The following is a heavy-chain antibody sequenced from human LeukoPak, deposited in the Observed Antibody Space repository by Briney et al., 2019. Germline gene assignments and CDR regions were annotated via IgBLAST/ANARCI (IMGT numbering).Heavy chain of an antibody. Sequence: PSETLSLTCTVSGGSIGSSSYYWGWIRQPPGKGLEWIGSIYYSGSTYYNPSLKSRVTISVDTSKNQFSLKLSSVTAADTAVYYCARDGFYGDYQSPFDYWGQGTLVTVSS. J-gene: IGHJ4*02. CDR3: ARDGFYGDYQSPFDY. CDR2: IYYSGST. CDR1: GGSIGSSSYY. D-gene: IGHD4-17*01. V-gene: IGHV4-39*07.